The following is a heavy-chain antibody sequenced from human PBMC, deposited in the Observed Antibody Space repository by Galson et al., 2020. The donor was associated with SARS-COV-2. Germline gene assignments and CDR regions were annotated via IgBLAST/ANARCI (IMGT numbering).Heavy chain of an antibody. V-gene: IGHV1-3*01. D-gene: IGHD6-13*01. J-gene: IGHJ6*02. CDR2: INAGNGNT. CDR1: GYTFTSYA. CDR3: ARVQQLLYYYGMDV. Sequence: ASVKVSCKASGYTFTSYAMHWVRQAPGQRLEWMGWINAGNGNTKYSQKFQGRVTITRDTSASTAYMELSSLRSEDTAVYYCARVQQLLYYYGMDVWGQGTTVTVSS.